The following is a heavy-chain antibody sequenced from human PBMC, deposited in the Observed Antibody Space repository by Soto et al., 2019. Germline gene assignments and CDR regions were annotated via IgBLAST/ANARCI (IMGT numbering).Heavy chain of an antibody. CDR2: IYYSGST. V-gene: IGHV4-59*01. CDR1: GDSISSYY. CDR3: ARTSYSSSSNFDY. D-gene: IGHD6-6*01. Sequence: SETLSLTCTVSGDSISSYYWSWIRQPPGKGLEWIGYIYYSGSTNYNPSLKSRVTISVDTSKNQFSLKLSSVTAADTAVYYCARTSYSSSSNFDYWGQGTLVTVSS. J-gene: IGHJ4*02.